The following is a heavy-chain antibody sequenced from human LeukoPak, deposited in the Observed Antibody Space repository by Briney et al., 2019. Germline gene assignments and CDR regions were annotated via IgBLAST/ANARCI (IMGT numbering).Heavy chain of an antibody. J-gene: IGHJ6*03. Sequence: GGSLRLSCAASGFTFSSYAMSWVRQAPGKGLEWVSAISGSGGSTYYADSVKGRFTISRDNSKNTLYLHMNSLRAEDTAVYFCAKGSKAVLFTRDHYMDVWGKGTTVTISS. V-gene: IGHV3-23*01. CDR1: GFTFSSYA. CDR2: ISGSGGST. D-gene: IGHD6-19*01. CDR3: AKGSKAVLFTRDHYMDV.